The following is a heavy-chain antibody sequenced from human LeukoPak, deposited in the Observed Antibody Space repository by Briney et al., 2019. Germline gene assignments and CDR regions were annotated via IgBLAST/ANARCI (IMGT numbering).Heavy chain of an antibody. D-gene: IGHD3-10*01. V-gene: IGHV1-2*02. Sequence: ASLKVSCKASGYTFTGYYLHWVRQAPGHGLEWMGWITPNNGVSYYAQSFQGRVTMTSATSISTAYVELRSLRSDDTAVYYCATSGSSRSAFDIWGQGTKVTVSS. CDR3: ATSGSSRSAFDI. CDR1: GYTFTGYY. CDR2: ITPNNGVS. J-gene: IGHJ3*02.